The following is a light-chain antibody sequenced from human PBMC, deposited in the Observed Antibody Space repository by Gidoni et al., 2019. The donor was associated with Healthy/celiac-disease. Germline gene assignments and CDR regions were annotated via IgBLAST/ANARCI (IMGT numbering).Light chain of an antibody. CDR3: QSYDSSLSGSKV. CDR2: GKS. CDR1: SSNIGAGYV. V-gene: IGLV1-40*01. J-gene: IGLJ3*02. Sequence: QSVLTQPPSVSGAPGQSVTISCTGSSSNIGAGYVVHWYQQRPGTAPKLLIYGKSNRPSGVPDRFSGSKSGTSASLAITGLQAEDEADYYCQSYDSSLSGSKVFGGGTKLTVL.